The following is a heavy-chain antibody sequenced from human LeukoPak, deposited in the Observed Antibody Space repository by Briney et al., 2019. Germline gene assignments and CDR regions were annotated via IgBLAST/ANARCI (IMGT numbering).Heavy chain of an antibody. J-gene: IGHJ6*02. CDR3: ARDRAGIAVAGTQNYYYGMDV. CDR1: GYTFTGYY. CDR2: INPNSGGT. D-gene: IGHD6-19*01. Sequence: ASVKVSCKASGYTFTGYYMHWVRQAPGQGLEWMGWINPNSGGTNYAQKFQGWVTMTRDTSISTAYMELSRLRSDDTAVYYCARDRAGIAVAGTQNYYYGMDVWGQGTTVTVSS. V-gene: IGHV1-2*04.